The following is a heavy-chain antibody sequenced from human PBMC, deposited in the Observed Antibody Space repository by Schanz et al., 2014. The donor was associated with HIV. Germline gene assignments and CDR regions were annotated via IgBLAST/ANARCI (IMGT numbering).Heavy chain of an antibody. CDR3: VLPSAKIVGGLGEHYFDH. Sequence: EVRLVESGGGLVQSGGSLRLSCAASGFSFSNFWVTWVRQAPGKRQEWGANKKQDKSEKYYADSVKGRFTISRDNAKNSLYLQMNSLRAEDTAVYYCVLPSAKIVGGLGEHYFDHWGQGTLVTVSS. D-gene: IGHD1-26*01. CDR2: KKQDKSEK. V-gene: IGHV3-7*01. CDR1: GFSFSNFW. J-gene: IGHJ4*02.